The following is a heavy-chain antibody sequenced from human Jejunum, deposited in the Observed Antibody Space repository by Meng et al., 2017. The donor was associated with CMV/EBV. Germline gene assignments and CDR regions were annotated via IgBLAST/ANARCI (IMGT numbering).Heavy chain of an antibody. CDR3: TRYLWFGEPYYFDY. D-gene: IGHD3-10*01. J-gene: IGHJ4*02. CDR2: VSHSGSI. CDR1: VNSGDSL. V-gene: IGHV4-61*08. Sequence: VNSGDSLWTWIRQSPGKGLEWIGYVSHSGSINYNPSLKSRGIISIDTSKNQFSLKLSSVTAADTAVYYCTRYLWFGEPYYFDYWGQGTLVTVSS.